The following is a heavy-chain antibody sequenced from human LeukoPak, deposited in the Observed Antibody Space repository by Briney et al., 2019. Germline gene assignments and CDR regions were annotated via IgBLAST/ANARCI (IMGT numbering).Heavy chain of an antibody. CDR3: ARVELQDFDY. J-gene: IGHJ4*02. V-gene: IGHV3-33*01. CDR2: IWFDGSNK. Sequence: GGSLRLSCAASGFIFSNDAMHWVRQAPGKGLEWVAFIWFDGSNKHYADSVKGRFTISRDNAKNSLYLQMNSLRAEDTAVYYCARVELQDFDYWDQGTLVTVSS. D-gene: IGHD1-7*01. CDR1: GFIFSNDA.